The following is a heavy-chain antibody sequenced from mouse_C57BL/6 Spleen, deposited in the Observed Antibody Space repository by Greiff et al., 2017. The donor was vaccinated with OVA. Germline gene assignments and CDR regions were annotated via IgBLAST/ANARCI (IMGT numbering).Heavy chain of an antibody. J-gene: IGHJ4*01. CDR3: ARSSYYGNYEAMDY. CDR1: GYTFTSYW. D-gene: IGHD2-1*01. V-gene: IGHV1-52*01. Sequence: VQLQQPGAELVRPGSSVKLSCKASGYTFTSYWMHWVKQRPIQGLEWIGNIDPSDSETHYNQKFKDKATLTVDKSSSTAYMQLSSLTSEDSAVYYCARSSYYGNYEAMDYWGQGTSVTVSS. CDR2: IDPSDSET.